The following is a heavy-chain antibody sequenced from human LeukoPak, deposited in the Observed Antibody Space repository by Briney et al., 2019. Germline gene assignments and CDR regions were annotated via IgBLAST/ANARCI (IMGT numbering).Heavy chain of an antibody. D-gene: IGHD6-19*01. CDR3: ATKQWLAPPPDS. Sequence: GGSLRLSCEDSGFTFADYGLSWVRQAPGKGLESVSRINTDGTVTTYAGSVKGRFTVYRDNVDNTMLLQMNSVRDEDTAVYYCATKQWLAPPPDSWGQGTPVTVSS. V-gene: IGHV3-74*01. CDR1: GFTFADYG. J-gene: IGHJ4*02. CDR2: INTDGTVT.